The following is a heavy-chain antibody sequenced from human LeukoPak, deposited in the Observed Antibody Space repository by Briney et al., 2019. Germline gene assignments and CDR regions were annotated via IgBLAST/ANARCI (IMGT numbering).Heavy chain of an antibody. D-gene: IGHD6-13*01. CDR3: ATDSQAATHDAFDI. CDR2: FDPEDGET. J-gene: IGHJ3*02. Sequence: ASVKVSCKVSGYNLTELSMHWMRQAPGKGLEWMGGFDPEDGETIYAQNFQGRVTMTEATSTDTAYMELSSLRSEDTAVYYCATDSQAATHDAFDIWGQGTMVTVSS. V-gene: IGHV1-24*01. CDR1: GYNLTELS.